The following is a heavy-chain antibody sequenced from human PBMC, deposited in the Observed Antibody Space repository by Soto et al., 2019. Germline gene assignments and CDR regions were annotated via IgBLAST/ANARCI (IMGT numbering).Heavy chain of an antibody. V-gene: IGHV1-3*01. CDR3: ARGPPGIAVAGTLHFDY. CDR1: GYTFTXYA. CDR2: INAGNGNT. D-gene: IGHD6-19*01. J-gene: IGHJ4*02. Sequence: ASVKVSCKASGYTFTXYAMHWVRQAPGQRLEWMGWINAGNGNTKYSQKFQGRVTITRDTSASTAYMELSSLRSEDTAVYYCARGPPGIAVAGTLHFDYWGQGTLVTVSS.